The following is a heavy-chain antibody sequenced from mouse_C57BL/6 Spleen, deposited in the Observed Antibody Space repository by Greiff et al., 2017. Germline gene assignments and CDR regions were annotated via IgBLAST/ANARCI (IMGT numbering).Heavy chain of an antibody. Sequence: QVQLQQPGTELVKPGASVKLSCKASGYTFTSYWMHWVKQRPGQGLEWIGNINPSNGGTNYNEKFKSKATLTVDKSSSTAYMQLSSLTSEDSAVYYGARAEYYGSSRYFDVWGTGTTVTVSS. CDR3: ARAEYYGSSRYFDV. CDR1: GYTFTSYW. V-gene: IGHV1-53*01. CDR2: INPSNGGT. D-gene: IGHD1-1*01. J-gene: IGHJ1*03.